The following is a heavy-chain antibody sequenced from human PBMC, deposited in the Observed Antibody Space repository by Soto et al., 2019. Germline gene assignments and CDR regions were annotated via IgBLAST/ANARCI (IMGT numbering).Heavy chain of an antibody. CDR1: GYTFTGYY. D-gene: IGHD2-8*02. V-gene: IGHV1-2*02. CDR2: INPNSGGT. CDR3: ARVKIPNLWVNTVGFDY. Sequence: GASVKVSCKASGYTFTGYYMHWVRQAPGQGLEWMGWINPNSGGTNYAQKFQGRVTMTRDTSISTAYMELSRLRSDDTAVYYCARVKIPNLWVNTVGFDYWGQGTLVTVS. J-gene: IGHJ4*02.